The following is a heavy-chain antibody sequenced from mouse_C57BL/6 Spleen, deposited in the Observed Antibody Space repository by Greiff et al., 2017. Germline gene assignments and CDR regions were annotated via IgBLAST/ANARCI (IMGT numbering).Heavy chain of an antibody. V-gene: IGHV1-64*01. J-gene: IGHJ3*01. CDR3: VRFYYDYDPY. CDR2: IHPNSGST. D-gene: IGHD2-4*01. Sequence: QVQLQQPGAELVKPGASVKLSCKASGYTFTSYWMHWVKQRPGQGLEWIGMIHPNSGSTNYNEKFKSKATLTVDKSSSTAYMQLSSLTSEDSAVYYCVRFYYDYDPYWGQGTLVTVSA. CDR1: GYTFTSYW.